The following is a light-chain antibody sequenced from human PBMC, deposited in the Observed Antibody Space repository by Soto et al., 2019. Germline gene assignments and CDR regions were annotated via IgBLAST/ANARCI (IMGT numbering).Light chain of an antibody. V-gene: IGLV2-14*01. CDR3: SSYTSSSTLVL. CDR2: EVS. J-gene: IGLJ2*01. Sequence: QSALTQPASVSGSPGQSITISCTGTSSDIGDYNYVSWYQQHPGKAPKLMISEVSNRPSGVSNRFSGSKSGNTASLPISGLQAEDEADYYCSSYTSSSTLVLFGGGTKVTVL. CDR1: SSDIGDYNY.